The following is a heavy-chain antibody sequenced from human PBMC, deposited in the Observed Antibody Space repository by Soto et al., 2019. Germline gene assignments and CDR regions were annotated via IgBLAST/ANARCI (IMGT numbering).Heavy chain of an antibody. Sequence: QVLLVQSGAEVKKPGSSVKVSCKASGGTFSSYTINWVRQAPGQGLEWMGGIIPIFYTTNYAQKFQGRVTITADKSTSTAYMELSSLRSEDTAVYYWASRNSGNDYWCQGTLVTVSS. D-gene: IGHD6-19*01. V-gene: IGHV1-69*06. CDR1: GGTFSSYT. CDR2: IIPIFYTT. CDR3: ASRNSGNDY. J-gene: IGHJ4*02.